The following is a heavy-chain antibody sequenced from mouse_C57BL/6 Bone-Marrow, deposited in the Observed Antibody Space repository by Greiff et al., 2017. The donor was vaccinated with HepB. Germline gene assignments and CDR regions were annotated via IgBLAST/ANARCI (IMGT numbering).Heavy chain of an antibody. D-gene: IGHD1-1*01. CDR2: IYPGSGST. CDR3: ARQDYYYDFDY. CDR1: GYTFTSYW. Sequence: QVHVKQPGAELVKPGASVKMSCKASGYTFTSYWITWVKQRPGQGLEWIGDIYPGSGSTNYNEKFKSKATLTVDTSSSTAYMQLSSLTSEDSAVYYCARQDYYYDFDYWGQGTTLTVSS. J-gene: IGHJ2*01. V-gene: IGHV1-55*01.